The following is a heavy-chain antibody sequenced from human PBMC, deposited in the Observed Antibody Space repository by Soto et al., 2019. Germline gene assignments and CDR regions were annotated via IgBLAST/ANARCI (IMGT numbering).Heavy chain of an antibody. CDR1: GGSISSYY. D-gene: IGHD6-6*01. CDR3: ARVPPGIAARGRYGMDV. J-gene: IGHJ6*02. CDR2: IYYSGST. V-gene: IGHV4-59*01. Sequence: LSLTCTVSGGSISSYYWSWIRQPPGKGLERIGYIYYSGSTNYNPSLKSRVTISVDTSKNQFSLKLSSVTAADTAVYYCARVPPGIAARGRYGMDVWGQGTTVTVSS.